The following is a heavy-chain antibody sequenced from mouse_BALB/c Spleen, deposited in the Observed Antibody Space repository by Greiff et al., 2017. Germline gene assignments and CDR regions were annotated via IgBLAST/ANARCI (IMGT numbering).Heavy chain of an antibody. CDR2: ISYDGSN. CDR1: GYSITSGYY. CDR3: ASSYGNTWFAY. D-gene: IGHD2-1*01. Sequence: EVKLQESGPGLVKPSQSLSLTCSVTGYSITSGYYWNWIRQFPGNKLEWMGYISYDGSNNYNPSLKNRISITRDTSKNQFFLKLNSVTTEDTATYYCASSYGNTWFAYWGQGTLVTVSA. J-gene: IGHJ3*01. V-gene: IGHV3-6*02.